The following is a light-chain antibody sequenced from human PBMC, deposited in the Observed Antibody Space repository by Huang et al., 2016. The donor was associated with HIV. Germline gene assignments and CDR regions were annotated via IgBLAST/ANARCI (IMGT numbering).Light chain of an antibody. V-gene: IGKV3-20*01. CDR2: GAA. CDR1: QSVSSSY. CDR3: QQYGGSSMYT. Sequence: EIVLTQSPGTLSLSPGERATLSCRASQSVSSSYLAWYQQKPGQAPRLLIYGAASRATGIPDSFSGSGSGTDFTLIINRLEPEDFAVYYCQQYGGSSMYTFGQGTKLEIK. J-gene: IGKJ2*01.